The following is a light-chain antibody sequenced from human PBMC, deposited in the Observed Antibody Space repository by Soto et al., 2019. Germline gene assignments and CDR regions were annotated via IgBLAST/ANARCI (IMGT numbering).Light chain of an antibody. J-gene: IGLJ3*02. V-gene: IGLV2-14*01. CDR1: SSDVGTYNY. CDR2: DVS. Sequence: QSALTQPASVSGSPGQSITISCTGTSSDVGTYNYVSWYQHRPGKAPKLMIYDVSCRPSGVSNRFSGSKSANTASLTISGLQAEDEADYYCSSYTTSNTQVFGGGTKVTVL. CDR3: SSYTTSNTQV.